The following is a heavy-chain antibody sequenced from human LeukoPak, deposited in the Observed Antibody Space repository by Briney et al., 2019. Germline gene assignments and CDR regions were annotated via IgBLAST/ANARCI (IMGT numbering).Heavy chain of an antibody. CDR2: ISGSGGST. D-gene: IGHD5-18*01. Sequence: GGSLRLSCAASGFTFSSYAMSWVRQAPGKGLEWVSAISGSGGSTYYADSVKGRFTISRDNSKNTLYLQINSLRAEDTAVYYCAKVRSYGVAPLDYWGQGTLVTVSS. V-gene: IGHV3-23*01. CDR1: GFTFSSYA. CDR3: AKVRSYGVAPLDY. J-gene: IGHJ4*02.